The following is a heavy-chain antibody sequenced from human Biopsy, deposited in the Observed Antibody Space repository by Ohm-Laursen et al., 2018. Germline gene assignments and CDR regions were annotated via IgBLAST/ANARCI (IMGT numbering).Heavy chain of an antibody. CDR1: GGSLNFYY. J-gene: IGHJ4*02. V-gene: IGHV4-59*01. CDR2: MYYSGST. Sequence: GTLSLTCTVSGGSLNFYYWSWIRQPPGKGLEWIGYMYYSGSTKYSPSLKNRVTVSFDTSKNQFSLKLTSMTPADTAVYYCVRGRSPATYWGQGALVIVSS. CDR3: VRGRSPATY. D-gene: IGHD3-16*01.